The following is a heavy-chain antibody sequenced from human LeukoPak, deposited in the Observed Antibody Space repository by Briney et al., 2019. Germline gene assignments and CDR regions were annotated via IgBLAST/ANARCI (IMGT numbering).Heavy chain of an antibody. CDR2: ISPYNGNT. D-gene: IGHD5-18*01. Sequence: ASVKVSCKASGYTFSSYGISWVRQAPGQGLEWMGLISPYNGNTEYGQKVQGRVTMTTDRPTTTASMELRSLRSDDTAMYYCARVRPPNIVDSVMDYKYYHDMDVWGQGTTVTVSS. CDR1: GYTFSSYG. V-gene: IGHV1-18*01. J-gene: IGHJ6*02. CDR3: ARVRPPNIVDSVMDYKYYHDMDV.